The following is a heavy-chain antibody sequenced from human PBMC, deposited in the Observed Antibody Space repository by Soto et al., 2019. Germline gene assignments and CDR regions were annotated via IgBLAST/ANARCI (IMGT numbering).Heavy chain of an antibody. CDR2: IYNRGIT. CDR1: CGSNRSYY. V-gene: IGHV4-59*01. D-gene: IGHD7-27*01. J-gene: IGHJ3*02. CDR3: ARSQHANWHAFDI. Sequence: SATLSLTCTVSCGSNRSYYWCWIRQPPGKELEWIGHIYNRGITSYHPSLKSRVSISEDTSKNQYSMKLTSVTAADTAVYYCARSQHANWHAFDIWGQGTMVT.